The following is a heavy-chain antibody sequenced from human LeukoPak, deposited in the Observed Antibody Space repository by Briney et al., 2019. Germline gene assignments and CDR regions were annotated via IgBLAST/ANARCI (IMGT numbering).Heavy chain of an antibody. CDR3: ARDPLSHNSNWRPYYFDC. CDR1: GFTFSSYW. J-gene: IGHJ4*02. CDR2: INSDGSST. D-gene: IGHD4-11*01. V-gene: IGHV3-74*01. Sequence: GGSLRLSCAASGFTFSSYWMHWVRQAPGKGLVWVSRINSDGSSTSYADSVKGRFTISRDNAKNTLYLQMDSLRAEDTAVYYCARDPLSHNSNWRPYYFDCWGRGALVTVSS.